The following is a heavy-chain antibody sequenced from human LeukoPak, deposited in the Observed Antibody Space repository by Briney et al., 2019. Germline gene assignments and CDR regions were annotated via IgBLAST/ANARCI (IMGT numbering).Heavy chain of an antibody. CDR2: IYHSGST. J-gene: IGHJ3*02. V-gene: IGHV4-4*02. CDR3: ARGRQQLDRGGWTFDI. D-gene: IGHD6-13*01. Sequence: PSGTLSLTCAVSGGSISSSNWWRWVRQSPGKGLEWIGDIYHSGSTNYKPSLKSRVTISVDKSKNQFSLKLSAVTAADTAVYYCARGRQQLDRGGWTFDIWGQGTMVTVSS. CDR1: GGSISSSNW.